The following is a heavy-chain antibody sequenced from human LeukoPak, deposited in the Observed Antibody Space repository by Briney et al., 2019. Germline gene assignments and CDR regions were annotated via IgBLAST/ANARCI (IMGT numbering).Heavy chain of an antibody. CDR2: MNPNSGGT. V-gene: IGHV1-2*02. CDR3: ARDSSGYCSSTSCYMEVGY. D-gene: IGHD2-2*02. Sequence: GASVKVSCKASGYTFTGYYMHWVRQAPGQGLEWMGWMNPNSGGTNYAQKFQGRVTMTRDTSISTAYMELSRLRSDDTAVYYCARDSSGYCSSTSCYMEVGYWGQGTLVTVSS. J-gene: IGHJ4*02. CDR1: GYTFTGYY.